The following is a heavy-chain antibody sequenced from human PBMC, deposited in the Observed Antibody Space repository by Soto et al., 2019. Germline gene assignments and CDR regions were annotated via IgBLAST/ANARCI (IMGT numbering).Heavy chain of an antibody. J-gene: IGHJ4*02. V-gene: IGHV4-34*01. CDR3: ARGPILATYYYDSSGYYLFDY. Sequence: SETLSLTCAVYGGSFSGYYWSWIRQPPGKGLEWIGEINHSGSTNYNPSLKSRVTISVDTSKNQFSLKLSSVTAADTAVYYCARGPILATYYYDSSGYYLFDYWGQGTLVTVSS. D-gene: IGHD3-22*01. CDR1: GGSFSGYY. CDR2: INHSGST.